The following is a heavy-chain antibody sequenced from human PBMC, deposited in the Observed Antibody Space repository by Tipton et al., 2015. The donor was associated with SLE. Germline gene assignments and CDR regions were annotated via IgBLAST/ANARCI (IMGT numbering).Heavy chain of an antibody. CDR2: ISYDGSNK. CDR3: ARDTTTWDAFDI. V-gene: IGHV3-30*03. J-gene: IGHJ3*02. CDR1: GFTFSSYA. Sequence: SLRLSCAASGFTFSSYAMSWVRQAPGKGLEWVAVISYDGSNKYYADSVKGRFTISRDNAKNSLYLQMNSLRAEDTAVYYCARDTTTWDAFDIWGQGTMVTVSS. D-gene: IGHD1-1*01.